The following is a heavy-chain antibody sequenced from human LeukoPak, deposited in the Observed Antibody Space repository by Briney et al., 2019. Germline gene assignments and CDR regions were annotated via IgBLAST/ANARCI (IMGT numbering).Heavy chain of an antibody. Sequence: GGSLRLSCAASGFTFSSYVMSWVRQAPGKGLDWVSAISGSGATPYYADSVKGRFTISRDNSKNTLYLQMNSLRDEDTALYYCAKDSTAIDYWGQGTLVTVSS. CDR3: AKDSTAIDY. D-gene: IGHD5-18*01. CDR1: GFTFSSYV. V-gene: IGHV3-23*01. J-gene: IGHJ4*02. CDR2: ISGSGATP.